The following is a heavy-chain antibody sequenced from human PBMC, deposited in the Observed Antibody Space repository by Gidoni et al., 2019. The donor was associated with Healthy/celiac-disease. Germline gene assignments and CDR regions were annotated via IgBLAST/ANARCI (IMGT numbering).Heavy chain of an antibody. D-gene: IGHD3-9*01. V-gene: IGHV3-33*01. CDR2: IWYDGSNK. Sequence: QVQLVESGGGVVQPGRSLRLSCAASGFTFSSYGMHWVRQAPGKGLEWVAVIWYDGSNKYYADSVKGRFTISRDNSKNTLYLQMNSLRAEDTAVYYCARDDRNILTGYYYYGMDVWGQGTTVTVSS. CDR1: GFTFSSYG. J-gene: IGHJ6*02. CDR3: ARDDRNILTGYYYYGMDV.